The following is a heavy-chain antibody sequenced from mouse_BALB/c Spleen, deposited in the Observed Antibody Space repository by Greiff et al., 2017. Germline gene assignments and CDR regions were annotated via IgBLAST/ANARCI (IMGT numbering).Heavy chain of an antibody. V-gene: IGHV5-17*02. J-gene: IGHJ3*01. D-gene: IGHD2-12*01. CDR2: ISSGSSTI. Sequence: EVQLVESGGGLVQPGGSRKLSCAASGFTFSSFGMHWVRQAPEKGLEWVAYISSGSSTIYYADTVKGRFTISRDNPKNTLFLQMTSLRSEDTAMYYCARYEGFWFAYWGQGTLVTVSA. CDR1: GFTFSSFG. CDR3: ARYEGFWFAY.